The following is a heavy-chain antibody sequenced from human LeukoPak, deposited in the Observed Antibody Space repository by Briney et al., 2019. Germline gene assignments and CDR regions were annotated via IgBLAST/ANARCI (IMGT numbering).Heavy chain of an antibody. J-gene: IGHJ4*02. CDR1: GFTFSSYS. V-gene: IGHV3-21*01. D-gene: IGHD2-21*01. Sequence: PGGSLRLSCAASGFTFSSYSMNWVRQAPGKGLEWVSSISSSSGYISYADSVKGRFTISTDNTKNSLYLQMNSLRVEDMAVDYCARGPHIDYWGQGTLVTVSS. CDR2: ISSSSGYI. CDR3: ARGPHIDY.